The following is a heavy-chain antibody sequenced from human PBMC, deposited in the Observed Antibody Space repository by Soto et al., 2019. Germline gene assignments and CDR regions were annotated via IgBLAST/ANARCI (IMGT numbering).Heavy chain of an antibody. V-gene: IGHV3-30*02. CDR3: AKIESGGITMIAPIDP. D-gene: IGHD3-22*01. CDR1: GFTFSSYG. CDR2: IWYDGSNK. Sequence: GGSLRFSCAASGFTFSSYGMHWVRQAPGKGLEWVAVIWYDGSNKYYADSVKGRFTISRDNSKNTLYLQMNSLRAEDTAVYYRAKIESGGITMIAPIDPWGQGTLVTLSA. J-gene: IGHJ5*02.